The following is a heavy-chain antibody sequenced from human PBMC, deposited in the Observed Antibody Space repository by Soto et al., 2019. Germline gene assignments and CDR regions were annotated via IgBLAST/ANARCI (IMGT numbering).Heavy chain of an antibody. V-gene: IGHV3-7*03. J-gene: IGHJ6*01. CDR1: GFTFSTYW. CDR2: IKEDGSEK. CDR3: ARSDYRDYYPDYYGMDV. Sequence: EVQLVESGGGLVQPGGSLRLSCVASGFTFSTYWMSWVRQAPGKGLEWVANIKEDGSEKYYVDSVKGRFTISRDNAKISLYLQMSSLRAEDTAVYYCARSDYRDYYPDYYGMDVW. D-gene: IGHD4-17*01.